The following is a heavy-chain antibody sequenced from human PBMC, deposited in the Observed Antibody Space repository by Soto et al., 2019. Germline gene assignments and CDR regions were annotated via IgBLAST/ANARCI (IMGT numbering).Heavy chain of an antibody. CDR2: IYYSGST. CDR1: GGSISSSSYY. Sequence: PSETLSLTCTVSGGSISSSSYYWGWIRQPPGKGLEWIGSIYYSGSTYYNPSLKSRVTISVDTSKNQFSLKLSSVTAADTAVYYCVRHAEYYEILTGSWPAMSTNWFDPWGQGTLVTVSS. V-gene: IGHV4-39*01. D-gene: IGHD3-9*01. CDR3: VRHAEYYEILTGSWPAMSTNWFDP. J-gene: IGHJ5*02.